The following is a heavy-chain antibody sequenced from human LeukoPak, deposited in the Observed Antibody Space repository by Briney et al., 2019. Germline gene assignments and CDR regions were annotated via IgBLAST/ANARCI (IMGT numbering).Heavy chain of an antibody. CDR3: AKWRPTALSTEAFDI. J-gene: IGHJ3*02. CDR1: AFMFSNYA. D-gene: IGHD2-21*02. CDR2: IGVDGTST. V-gene: IGHV3-23*01. Sequence: PGGSLRLSCAASAFMFSNYAMTWVRQAPGKGLEWVSTIGVDGTSTFYADSVKGRLTISRDNSKNTLYLQMNSLRADDTALYYCAKWRPTALSTEAFDIWGQGTMVTVSS.